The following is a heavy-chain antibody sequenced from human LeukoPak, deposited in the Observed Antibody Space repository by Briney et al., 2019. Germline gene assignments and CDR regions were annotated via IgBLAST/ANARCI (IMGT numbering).Heavy chain of an antibody. CDR2: LSAYNGNT. CDR3: ARDQGIYNHRIIDS. V-gene: IGHV1-18*01. D-gene: IGHD5-12*01. Sequence: ASLKVSCKASGYTFSSYGISWVRQAPGQGLEWMGWLSAYNGNTNFAQEFQGRVTMTTDTSTSTASMELRSLRSDDTAVYYCARDQGIYNHRIIDSWGQGTLVSVSS. CDR1: GYTFSSYG. J-gene: IGHJ4*02.